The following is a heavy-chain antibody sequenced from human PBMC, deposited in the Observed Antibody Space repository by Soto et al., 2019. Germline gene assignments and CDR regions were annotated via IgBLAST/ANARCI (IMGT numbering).Heavy chain of an antibody. CDR3: ARDLSWGSNWYYYMDV. V-gene: IGHV3-48*01. CDR1: GFILSDCA. CDR2: ISSSSSVI. D-gene: IGHD7-27*01. Sequence: GGSLRPSCPTSGFILSDCAMNWVRQAPGKGLEWVSYISSSSSVIDYADSVKGRFTVSRDNARNSLYLQMNSLRAEDTAVYYCARDLSWGSNWYYYMDVWGKGTTVTVSS. J-gene: IGHJ6*03.